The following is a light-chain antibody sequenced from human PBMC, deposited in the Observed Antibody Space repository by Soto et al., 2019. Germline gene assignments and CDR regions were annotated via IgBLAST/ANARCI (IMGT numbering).Light chain of an antibody. CDR2: AAS. CDR1: QGISSY. CDR3: QQLNSYPFLT. Sequence: DIQLTQSPSFLSASVGDRVTITCRASQGISSYLAWYQQKPGKAPKLLIYAASTLQSGVPSRFSGSGSGTEFTLTISSLQPEDFATYYCQQLNSYPFLTFGGETKVEIK. J-gene: IGKJ4*01. V-gene: IGKV1-9*01.